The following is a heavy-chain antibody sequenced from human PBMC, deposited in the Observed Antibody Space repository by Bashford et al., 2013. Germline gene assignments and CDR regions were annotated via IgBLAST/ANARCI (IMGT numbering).Heavy chain of an antibody. V-gene: IGHV1-2*02. CDR1: RNTFNDYY. CDR3: AVRVSGSGRFDP. J-gene: IGHJ5*02. Sequence: ASVKVSCKASRNTFNDYYLHWVRQAPDQWLEWLGWFRPNSGGTANYAQKFQDRVTINADESTSTAYMELSSLRSDDAAVYYCAVRVSGSGRFDPWGQGTLVTVSS. CDR2: FRPNSGGTA. D-gene: IGHD5-12*01.